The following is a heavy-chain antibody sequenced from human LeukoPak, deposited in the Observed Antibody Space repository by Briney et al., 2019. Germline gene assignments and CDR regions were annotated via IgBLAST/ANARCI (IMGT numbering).Heavy chain of an antibody. Sequence: GASVNVSCKASGGTFSRYAISWVRQAPGQGLEWMGGIIPIFGTANYAQKFQGRVTITADESTSTAYMELSSLRSEDTAVYYCASGLSVYYFDYWGQGTLVTVSS. CDR1: GGTFSRYA. V-gene: IGHV1-69*13. CDR2: IIPIFGTA. J-gene: IGHJ4*02. CDR3: ASGLSVYYFDY. D-gene: IGHD2/OR15-2a*01.